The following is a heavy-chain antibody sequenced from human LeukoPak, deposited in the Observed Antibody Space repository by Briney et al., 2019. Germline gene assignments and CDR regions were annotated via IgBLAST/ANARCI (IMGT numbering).Heavy chain of an antibody. D-gene: IGHD6-13*01. V-gene: IGHV1-46*01. Sequence: GASVKVSCKASGYTFTSYYMHWVRQAPGQGLEWMGIINPSGGSPTYAQKFQGRVTMTRDTSTSTVYMELSSLKSENTAVYYCASSSWPPSADYWGQGTLVTVSS. CDR3: ASSSWPPSADY. J-gene: IGHJ4*02. CDR1: GYTFTSYY. CDR2: INPSGGSP.